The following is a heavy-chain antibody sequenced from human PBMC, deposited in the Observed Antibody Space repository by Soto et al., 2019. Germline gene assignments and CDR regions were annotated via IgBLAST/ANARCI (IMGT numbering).Heavy chain of an antibody. CDR3: PGGVGDAF. V-gene: IGHV3-7*04. Sequence: EVPLVESGGGLVQTGGSLRLSCAIFESTVSREWMNWVRQAPGKGLEWVAHINQDGSEKYYVDSVKGRFTSSRDLATTSLYLQMNSLRPADTAMYYCPGGVGDAFWGQGTLVTVSS. CDR2: INQDGSEK. J-gene: IGHJ4*02. CDR1: ESTVSREW. D-gene: IGHD1-26*01.